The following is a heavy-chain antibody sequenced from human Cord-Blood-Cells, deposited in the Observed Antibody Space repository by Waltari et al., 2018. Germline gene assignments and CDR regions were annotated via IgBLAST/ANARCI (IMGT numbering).Heavy chain of an antibody. D-gene: IGHD7-27*01. Sequence: EVQLVESGGGLVKPGGSLRLSCAASGFTFSNAWMSWVRQAPGKGWEWVGRIQSKTDGGTTDYATPVKGRFTISRDDSKNTLYLQMNSLKTEDTAVYYCTTEPSQANWGSRPGYWGQGTLVTVSS. CDR1: GFTFSNAW. CDR3: TTEPSQANWGSRPGY. V-gene: IGHV3-15*01. J-gene: IGHJ4*02. CDR2: IQSKTDGGTT.